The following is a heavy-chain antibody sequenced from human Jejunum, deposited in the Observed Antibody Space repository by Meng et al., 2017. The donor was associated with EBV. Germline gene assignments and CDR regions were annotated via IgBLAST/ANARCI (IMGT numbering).Heavy chain of an antibody. D-gene: IGHD5-12*01. CDR1: GGSVNSGNVY. CDR2: IYYSGST. J-gene: IGHJ4*02. V-gene: IGHV4-61*01. Sequence: HLPGAGPGLVKPAASLSLTCTVSGGSVNSGNVYWSWIRQPPGKGLEWIGYIYYSGSTNYIPSLKSRVTISLDTSKNQFSLKLSSVTAADTAVYYCAGLRYSGYDRAFDYWGQGALVTVSS. CDR3: AGLRYSGYDRAFDY.